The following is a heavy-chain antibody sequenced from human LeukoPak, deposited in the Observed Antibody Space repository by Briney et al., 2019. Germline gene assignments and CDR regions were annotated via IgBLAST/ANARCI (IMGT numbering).Heavy chain of an antibody. CDR3: ARDAARSGDAFDI. CDR2: IYYSGST. V-gene: IGHV4-30-4*07. J-gene: IGHJ3*02. CDR1: GGSISSGGYS. Sequence: SETLSLTCAVSGGSISSGGYSWSWIRQPPGKGLEWIGYIYYSGSTYYNPSLKSRVTISVDTSKNQFSLKLSSVTAADTAVYYCARDAARSGDAFDIWGQGTMVTVSS. D-gene: IGHD3-10*01.